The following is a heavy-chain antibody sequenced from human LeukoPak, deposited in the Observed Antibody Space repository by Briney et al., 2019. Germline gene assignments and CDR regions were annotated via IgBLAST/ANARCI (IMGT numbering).Heavy chain of an antibody. CDR1: GFTFSSYA. CDR2: ISGSGGST. D-gene: IGHD5-12*01. J-gene: IGHJ4*02. CDR3: AKEESGYDYVDFAVDH. V-gene: IGHV3-23*01. Sequence: GGSLRLSCAASGFTFSSYAMSWVRQAPGKGLEWVSAISGSGGSTYYADSVKGRFTISRDNSKNTLYLQMNSLRAEDTAVYYCAKEESGYDYVDFAVDHWGQGTLVTVSS.